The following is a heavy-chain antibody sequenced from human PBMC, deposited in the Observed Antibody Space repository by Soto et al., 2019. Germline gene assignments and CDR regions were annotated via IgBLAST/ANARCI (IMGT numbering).Heavy chain of an antibody. D-gene: IGHD6-6*01. CDR2: ISGSGGGT. CDR1: GFTFSSYA. J-gene: IGHJ4*02. Sequence: PGGSLRLSCAATGFTFSSYAMSWVRQAPGKGLEWVSVISGSGGGTYYADSVKGRFTISRDKSKNTLYLQMNSLRVEDTAVFYCAKTEAARPNLSLDSWGQGTLVTVSS. V-gene: IGHV3-23*01. CDR3: AKTEAARPNLSLDS.